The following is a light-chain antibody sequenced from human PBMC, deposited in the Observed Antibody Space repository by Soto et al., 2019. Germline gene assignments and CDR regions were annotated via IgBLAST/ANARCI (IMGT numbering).Light chain of an antibody. Sequence: DIVMTQSPDPLAVSLGERATINCKSSQSVLYSSNNKNYLAWYQHKPGQPPKLLIYWASTREIGVPDRFSGSGSGTDFTLTISGLQAEDVAVYYCQQYYIAPFTFGGGTRWIS. CDR1: QSVLYSSNNKNY. V-gene: IGKV4-1*01. J-gene: IGKJ4*01. CDR2: WAS. CDR3: QQYYIAPFT.